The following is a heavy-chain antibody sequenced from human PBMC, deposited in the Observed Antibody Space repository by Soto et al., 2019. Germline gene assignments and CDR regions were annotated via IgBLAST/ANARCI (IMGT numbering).Heavy chain of an antibody. CDR1: GFNFGRYA. CDR2: ISYDGNEK. Sequence: HPGGSLRLSSAGSGFNFGRYALHWVRQAPGKGLEWLAVISYDGNEKCFSDSVKGRFSISRHNFENTVYLQMNSLRTDDTAVYFCAKDPAHSGSPYFDYWGQGILVTVSS. V-gene: IGHV3-30*18. CDR3: AKDPAHSGSPYFDY. J-gene: IGHJ4*02. D-gene: IGHD1-26*01.